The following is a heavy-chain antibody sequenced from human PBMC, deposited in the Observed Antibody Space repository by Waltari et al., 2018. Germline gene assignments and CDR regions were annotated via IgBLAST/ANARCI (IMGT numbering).Heavy chain of an antibody. Sequence: QVQLQESGPGLVRPSQTLSLTCTVSGGSISSGSAYWTWIRQPAGKGLEWVGHIFTSGSTKYNPSLKSRVSVSLDTSENQFSLRPSSVTAADTAVYYCARDEARYYDIMTGGGYYGLDVWGQGTTVTVSS. CDR3: ARDEARYYDIMTGGGYYGLDV. CDR2: IFTSGST. CDR1: GGSISSGSAY. J-gene: IGHJ6*02. D-gene: IGHD3-9*01. V-gene: IGHV4-61*02.